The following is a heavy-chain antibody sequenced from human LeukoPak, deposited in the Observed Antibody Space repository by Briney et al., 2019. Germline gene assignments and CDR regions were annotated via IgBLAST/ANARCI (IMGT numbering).Heavy chain of an antibody. CDR1: GYTFTGYY. CDR2: INPNSGGT. J-gene: IGHJ6*02. Sequence: GASVKVSCKASGYTFTGYYMHWVRQAPGQGLEWMGWINPNSGGTNYAQKFQGRVTMTRDTSISTAYMELSRLRSDDTAVYYCAIQYGTTFGVVIDYYYGMDVWGQGTTVTVSS. CDR3: AIQYGTTFGVVIDYYYGMDV. V-gene: IGHV1-2*02. D-gene: IGHD3-3*01.